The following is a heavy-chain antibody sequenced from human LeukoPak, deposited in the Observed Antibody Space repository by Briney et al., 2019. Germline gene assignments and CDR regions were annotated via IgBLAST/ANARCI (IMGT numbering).Heavy chain of an antibody. CDR3: ASEDIVVVPAARALDY. CDR1: GYTFTSYY. J-gene: IGHJ4*02. CDR2: INPSGGST. Sequence: ASVKVSCKASGYTFTSYYMHWVRQAPGHGLEWMGIINPSGGSTSYAQKFQGRVTMTRDTSTSTVYMELSSLRSEDTAVYHCASEDIVVVPAARALDYWGQGTLVTVSS. D-gene: IGHD2-2*01. V-gene: IGHV1-46*01.